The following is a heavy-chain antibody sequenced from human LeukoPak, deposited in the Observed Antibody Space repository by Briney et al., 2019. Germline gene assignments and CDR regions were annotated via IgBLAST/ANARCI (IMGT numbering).Heavy chain of an antibody. D-gene: IGHD3-22*01. Sequence: ASVKVSCKASGYTFTGYYMHWVRQAPGQGLEWMGWINPNSGGTNYAQKFQGRVTMTRDTSISTAYMELSRLRSDDTAVYYCARAQGVDYYDSSGFDPWGQGTLVTVSS. CDR3: ARAQGVDYYDSSGFDP. J-gene: IGHJ5*02. CDR1: GYTFTGYY. V-gene: IGHV1-2*02. CDR2: INPNSGGT.